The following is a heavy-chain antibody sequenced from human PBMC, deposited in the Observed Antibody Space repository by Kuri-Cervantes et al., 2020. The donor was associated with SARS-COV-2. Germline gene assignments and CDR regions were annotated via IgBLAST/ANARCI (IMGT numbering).Heavy chain of an antibody. Sequence: SVKVSCKASGGTFSSYAISWVRQAPGQGLEWMGGIIPIFGTANYAQKFQGRVTIPADKSTSTAYMELSSLRSEDTAVYYCARPPEEGAVTTWGNDYWGQGTLVTVSS. CDR2: IIPIFGTA. CDR1: GGTFSSYA. V-gene: IGHV1-69*06. D-gene: IGHD4-17*01. CDR3: ARPPEEGAVTTWGNDY. J-gene: IGHJ4*02.